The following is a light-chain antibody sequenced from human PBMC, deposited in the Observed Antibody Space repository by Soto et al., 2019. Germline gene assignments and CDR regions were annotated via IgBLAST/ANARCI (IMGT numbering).Light chain of an antibody. V-gene: IGLV2-11*01. CDR1: DSDVGGYNY. CDR3: CSYGGAHTVV. J-gene: IGLJ2*01. CDR2: DVS. Sequence: QSALTQPRSVSGSPGQSVTISCTGTDSDVGGYNYVSWYQQHPGKAPKLMIYDVSERPSGVPNRFSGSKSGNTASLTISGLQAEDEADYHCCSYGGAHTVVFGGGTKLTVL.